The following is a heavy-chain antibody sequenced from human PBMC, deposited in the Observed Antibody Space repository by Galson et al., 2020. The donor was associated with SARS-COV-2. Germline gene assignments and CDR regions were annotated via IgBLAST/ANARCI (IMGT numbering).Heavy chain of an antibody. CDR3: ARGEYSGSYNNWFDP. Sequence: GESLKISCKASGYSFTAYYVHWVRQAPGQGLEWMGWINPNRGDTNYAQKFQGRVTMTRDTSISTAYMELSRLRSDDTAVYFCARGEYSGSYNNWFDPWGQGTLVTVSS. CDR2: INPNRGDT. V-gene: IGHV1-2*02. CDR1: GYSFTAYY. D-gene: IGHD1-26*01. J-gene: IGHJ5*02.